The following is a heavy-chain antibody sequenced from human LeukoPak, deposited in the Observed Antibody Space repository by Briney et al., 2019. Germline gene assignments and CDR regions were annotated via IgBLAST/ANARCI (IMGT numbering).Heavy chain of an antibody. J-gene: IGHJ4*02. CDR3: ASGRRLAY. Sequence: GGSLRLSCAASGFTFSSFWMSWVRQAPGKGLEWVANIKQDGSDKYYVDSVKGRFTISRDNAKNSLYLQTNSLGAEDTAVYYCASGRRLAYWGQGTLVTVSS. CDR1: GFTFSSFW. V-gene: IGHV3-7*01. CDR2: IKQDGSDK. D-gene: IGHD5-12*01.